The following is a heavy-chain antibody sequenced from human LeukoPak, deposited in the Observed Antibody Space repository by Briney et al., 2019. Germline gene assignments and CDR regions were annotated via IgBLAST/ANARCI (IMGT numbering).Heavy chain of an antibody. Sequence: GGSLRLSCAASGFTFSSYSMNWVRQAPGEGLEWVSSISSSSNYIYYADSVKGRFTISRDNAKNSLYLQMNSLRAEDTAVYYCARDSIAVAGSFDYWGQGTLVTVSS. CDR2: ISSSSNYI. CDR1: GFTFSSYS. CDR3: ARDSIAVAGSFDY. V-gene: IGHV3-21*04. D-gene: IGHD6-19*01. J-gene: IGHJ4*02.